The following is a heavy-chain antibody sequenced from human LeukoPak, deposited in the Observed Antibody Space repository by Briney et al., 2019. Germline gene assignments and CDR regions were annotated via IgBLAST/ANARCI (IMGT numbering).Heavy chain of an antibody. CDR2: ISWNSGSI. CDR1: GFTFDDYA. D-gene: IGHD1-26*01. J-gene: IGHJ4*02. Sequence: PGGSLRLPCAASGFTFDDYAMHWVRQAPGKGLEWVSGISWNSGSIGYADSVKGRFTISRDNAKNSLYLQMNSLRAEDTALYYCAKDINPSLGGGTEFDYWGQGTLVTVSS. V-gene: IGHV3-9*01. CDR3: AKDINPSLGGGTEFDY.